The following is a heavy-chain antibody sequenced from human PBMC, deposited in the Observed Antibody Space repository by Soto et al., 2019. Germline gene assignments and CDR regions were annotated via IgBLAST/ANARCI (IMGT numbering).Heavy chain of an antibody. CDR2: IIPIFGTA. CDR3: ASSHADSSGYYCGGAYYYGMDV. D-gene: IGHD3-22*01. V-gene: IGHV1-69*01. CDR1: GGTFSSYA. Sequence: QVQLVQSGAEVKKPGSSVKVSCKASGGTFSSYAISWVRQAPGQGLEGMGGIIPIFGTANYAQKFQGRVTITADESTSTAYMELSSLRSEDTAVYYCASSHADSSGYYCGGAYYYGMDVWGQGTTVTVSS. J-gene: IGHJ6*02.